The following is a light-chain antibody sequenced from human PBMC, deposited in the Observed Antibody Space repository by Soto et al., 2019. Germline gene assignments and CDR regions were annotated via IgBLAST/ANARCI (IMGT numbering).Light chain of an antibody. V-gene: IGLV2-11*01. CDR2: DVS. Sequence: QSALTQPRSVSGSPGQSVTISCTGTSSDVGAYNFVSWYQHNPGKAPKLMIFDVSARPSGVPDRFSGSKSANTASLTISGLQTEDEADYYCCSYAGTDNPLFGGGTKLTVL. CDR3: CSYAGTDNPL. J-gene: IGLJ2*01. CDR1: SSDVGAYNF.